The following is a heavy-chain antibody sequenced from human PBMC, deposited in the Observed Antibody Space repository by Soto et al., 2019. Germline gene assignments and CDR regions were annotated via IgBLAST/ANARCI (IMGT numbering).Heavy chain of an antibody. CDR1: GFTFSSYS. J-gene: IGHJ3*02. CDR3: ARGRIAARRGDAFDI. CDR2: ISSSSSYI. Sequence: GGSLRLSCAASGFTFSSYSMNWVRQAPGKGLEWVSSISSSSSYIYYADSVKGRFTISRDNAKNSLYLQMNSLRAEDMAVYYCARGRIAARRGDAFDIWGQGTMVTVSS. V-gene: IGHV3-21*01. D-gene: IGHD6-6*01.